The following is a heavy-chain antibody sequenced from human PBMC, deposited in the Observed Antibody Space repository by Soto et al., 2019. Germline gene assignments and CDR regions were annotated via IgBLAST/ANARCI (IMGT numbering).Heavy chain of an antibody. D-gene: IGHD6-19*01. Sequence: EVQLVESGGGAVKPGGSLRLSCAASGFAFNTYSMNWVRQAPGKGLEWVAFITRNSSYIYYADSVRGRFTLSRDNAKYALYLQMNRLRAEDTAIYYCSRDDGWLILDYWGQGTLVTVSS. J-gene: IGHJ4*02. CDR1: GFAFNTYS. CDR2: ITRNSSYI. V-gene: IGHV3-21*06. CDR3: SRDDGWLILDY.